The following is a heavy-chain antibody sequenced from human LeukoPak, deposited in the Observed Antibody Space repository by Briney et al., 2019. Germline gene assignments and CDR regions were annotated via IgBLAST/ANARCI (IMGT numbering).Heavy chain of an antibody. V-gene: IGHV4-59*08. D-gene: IGHD3-22*01. CDR3: ARLPTYYDSSGRAFDY. Sequence: PSETLSLTCTVSGGSISSYYWSWIRQPPGKGLEWIAYISGIGSINYNPSLKSRVTISLDTSKNQFSLKLSSVTAADTAVYYCARLPTYYDSSGRAFDYWGQGTLVTVSS. J-gene: IGHJ4*02. CDR2: ISGIGSI. CDR1: GGSISSYY.